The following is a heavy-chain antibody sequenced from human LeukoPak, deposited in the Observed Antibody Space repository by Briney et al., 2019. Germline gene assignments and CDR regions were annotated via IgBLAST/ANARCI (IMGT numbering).Heavy chain of an antibody. D-gene: IGHD4-11*01. J-gene: IGHJ4*02. Sequence: PGGSLRLSCAAPGFTFDDYGMNWVRQAPGKGLEWVSGINWSGGSTSYADSVKGRFTISRDNAKNSLYLQMNSLRAEDTALYYCARGRKIYSNSDFDYWGQGTLVTVSS. CDR1: GFTFDDYG. CDR3: ARGRKIYSNSDFDY. CDR2: INWSGGST. V-gene: IGHV3-20*04.